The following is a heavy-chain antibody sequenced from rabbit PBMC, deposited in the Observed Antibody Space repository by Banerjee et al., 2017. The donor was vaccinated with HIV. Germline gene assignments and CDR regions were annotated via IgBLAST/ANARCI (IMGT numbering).Heavy chain of an antibody. Sequence: GKGLEWIGCIYTGSGSTYYASWAKGRFTISKTSTTVTLQMTSLTAADTATYFCARDLAGVIGWNFNLWGPGTLVTVS. CDR2: IYTGSGST. V-gene: IGHV1S40*01. J-gene: IGHJ4*01. D-gene: IGHD4-1*01. CDR3: ARDLAGVIGWNFNL.